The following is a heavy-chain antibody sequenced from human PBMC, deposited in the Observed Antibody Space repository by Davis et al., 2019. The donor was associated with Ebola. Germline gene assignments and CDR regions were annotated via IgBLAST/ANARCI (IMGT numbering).Heavy chain of an antibody. CDR2: IIPIFGTA. J-gene: IGHJ4*02. CDR1: GGTFSSYA. CDR3: ARDLTRGSGSYYQGGVGY. D-gene: IGHD1-26*01. Sequence: SVTVSCQASGGTFSSYAISWVRQAPGQGLEWMGGIIPIFGTANYAQKFQGRVTITADESTSTAYMELSSLRSEDTAVYYCARDLTRGSGSYYQGGVGYWGQGTLVTVSS. V-gene: IGHV1-69*13.